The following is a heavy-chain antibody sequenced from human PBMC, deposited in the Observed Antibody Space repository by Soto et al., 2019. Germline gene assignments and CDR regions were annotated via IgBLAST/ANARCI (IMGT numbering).Heavy chain of an antibody. CDR2: INHSGST. CDR1: GGSFSGYY. D-gene: IGHD3-10*01. V-gene: IGHV4-34*01. CDR3: ARGGSRGALRYYDMDV. Sequence: SETLSLTCAVYGGSFSGYYWSWIRQPPGKGLEWIGEINHSGSTNYNPSLKSRVTISVDTSKNQFSLKLSSVTAADTAVYYCARGGSRGALRYYDMDVWGKGTTVTVSS. J-gene: IGHJ6*03.